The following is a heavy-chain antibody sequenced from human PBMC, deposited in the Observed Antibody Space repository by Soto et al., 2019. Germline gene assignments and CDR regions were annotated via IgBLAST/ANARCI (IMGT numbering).Heavy chain of an antibody. CDR1: GFTFSSYA. D-gene: IGHD3-9*01. J-gene: IGHJ4*02. V-gene: IGHV3-23*01. Sequence: GGSLRLSCAASGFTFSSYAMSWVRQAPGKGLEWVSAISGSGGSTYYADSVKGRFTISRDNSKNTLYLQMNSLRAEDTAVYYCAKGVQVYDILTGYLPQYYFDYWGQGTLVTVSS. CDR3: AKGVQVYDILTGYLPQYYFDY. CDR2: ISGSGGST.